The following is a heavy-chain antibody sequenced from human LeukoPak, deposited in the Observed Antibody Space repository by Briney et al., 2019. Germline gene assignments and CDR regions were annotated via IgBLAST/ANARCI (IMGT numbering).Heavy chain of an antibody. CDR1: GFTFSTYA. CDR3: ARTNLGSGWRFDY. Sequence: PGGSLRLSCAASGFTFSTYAMSWVRQAPGKGLEWVSGINADDGRTYYADSVKGRFTISRDNSKNTLSLQLNSLRAEDTAVYYCARTNLGSGWRFDYWGQGTLVTVSS. CDR2: INADDGRT. V-gene: IGHV3-23*01. D-gene: IGHD6-19*01. J-gene: IGHJ4*02.